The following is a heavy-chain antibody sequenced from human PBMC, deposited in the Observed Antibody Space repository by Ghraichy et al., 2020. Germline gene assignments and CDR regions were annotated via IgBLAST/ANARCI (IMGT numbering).Heavy chain of an antibody. V-gene: IGHV3-53*01. Sequence: GESLNISCAASGFTVSLNYISWVRQAPGKGLEWVSVIYSGGNAKYADSVRGRFTISRDTSNNMLYLQMNSLRGEDTAVYYCARHVTGYYYYGMNVWGQGTTVTVSS. D-gene: IGHD1-20*01. CDR3: ARHVTGYYYYGMNV. CDR1: GFTVSLNY. J-gene: IGHJ6*02. CDR2: IYSGGNA.